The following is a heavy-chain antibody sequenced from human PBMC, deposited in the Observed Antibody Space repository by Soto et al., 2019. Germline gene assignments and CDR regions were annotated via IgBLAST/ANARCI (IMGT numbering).Heavy chain of an antibody. V-gene: IGHV4-39*01. Sequence: QLQLQESGPGLVKPSETLSLTCTVSGGSISSSGSYWGWIRQPPGKGLEWIGTISYSGSTYYNPSLKSRVTMSGDTSNNQFSLKLSSVTAADTAVYYCARRRALYCSRRDNYYGMDVWGRGTTVTVSS. CDR1: GGSISSSGSY. D-gene: IGHD3-10*01. J-gene: IGHJ6*02. CDR3: ARRRALYCSRRDNYYGMDV. CDR2: ISYSGST.